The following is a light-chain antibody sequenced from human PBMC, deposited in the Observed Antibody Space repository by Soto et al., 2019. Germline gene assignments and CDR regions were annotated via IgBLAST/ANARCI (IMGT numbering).Light chain of an antibody. J-gene: IGLJ2*01. CDR3: CSYAGSSTVV. V-gene: IGLV2-23*01. Sequence: QSALTQPASVSGSPGQSITISCTGTSSDVGSYNLVSWYQQHPGKAPKLIIYEGNKRPSGVSNRFSGSKSGNTASLTISGLQAEDEADYYCCSYAGSSTVVFGGGTKVTVL. CDR1: SSDVGSYNL. CDR2: EGN.